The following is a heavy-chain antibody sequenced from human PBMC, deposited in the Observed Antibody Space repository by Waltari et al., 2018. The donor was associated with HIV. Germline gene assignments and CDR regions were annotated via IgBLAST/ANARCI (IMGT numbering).Heavy chain of an antibody. CDR2: LYSGGST. J-gene: IGHJ3*02. D-gene: IGHD3-3*01. Sequence: EVQLVESGGGLIQPGGSLRRSCAASGFSVRRHYISWVGQASGKGLEWVSVLYSGGSTYYADSVKGRFTISRDNSKNTLYLQMNSLRAEDTAVYYCAGELRFLEWFKGAFDIWGQGTMVTVSS. V-gene: IGHV3-53*01. CDR3: AGELRFLEWFKGAFDI. CDR1: GFSVRRHY.